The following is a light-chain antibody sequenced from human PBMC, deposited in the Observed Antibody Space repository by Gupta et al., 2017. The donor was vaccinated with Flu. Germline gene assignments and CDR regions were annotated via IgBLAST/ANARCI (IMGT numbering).Light chain of an antibody. V-gene: IGKV3-20*01. CDR2: DAS. CDR1: QNVNNNY. CDR3: QQYGSSRT. J-gene: IGKJ1*01. Sequence: DIVLTQSPGTLSLSPGGRATLSCRASQNVNNNYLAWYQQKPGQTPRLLIYDASRRATGIPDRFSGSGSGRDFTLSVSRLEPEDFAVYYCQQYGSSRTFGQGTKVEIK.